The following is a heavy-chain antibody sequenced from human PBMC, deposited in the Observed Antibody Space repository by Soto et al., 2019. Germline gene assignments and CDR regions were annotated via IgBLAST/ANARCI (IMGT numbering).Heavy chain of an antibody. J-gene: IGHJ6*02. CDR1: GGTFSSYA. V-gene: IGHV1-69*01. Sequence: QVQLVQSGAEVKKPGSSVKVSCKASGGTFSSYAISWVRQAPGQGLEWMGGIIPISDTTNYAQKFQGRVTITADESTSTADMELSSLRSEDMAVYYCARSQGSSTSLEIYYYYYYGMDVWGQGTTVTVSS. CDR2: IIPISDTT. CDR3: ARSQGSSTSLEIYYYYYYGMDV. D-gene: IGHD2-2*01.